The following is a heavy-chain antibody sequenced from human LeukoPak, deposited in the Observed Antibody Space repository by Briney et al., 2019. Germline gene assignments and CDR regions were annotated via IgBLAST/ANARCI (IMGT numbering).Heavy chain of an antibody. Sequence: GGSLRLSCAASGFTFDDYAMHWVRHAPGKGLEWVSLISGDGGSTYYADSVKGRFTISRDNSKNSLYLQMNSLRTEDTALYYCAKSVTAPLYYYYYGMDVWGQGTTVTVSS. CDR2: ISGDGGST. V-gene: IGHV3-43*02. J-gene: IGHJ6*02. CDR1: GFTFDDYA. D-gene: IGHD4-11*01. CDR3: AKSVTAPLYYYYYGMDV.